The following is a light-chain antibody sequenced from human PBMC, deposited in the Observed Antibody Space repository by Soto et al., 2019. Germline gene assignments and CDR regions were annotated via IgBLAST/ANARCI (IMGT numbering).Light chain of an antibody. CDR1: QSVTSSY. Sequence: EIVLTQSPGTLSLSPGERATLSCRASQSVTSSYLAWYQQKPGQAPRLLIYGASSRPTGIPDRFSGSGTGTAFTLTISRLEPEDFAVYYCQQYCSSPPATFGQGTKLEIK. V-gene: IGKV3-20*01. J-gene: IGKJ2*01. CDR3: QQYCSSPPAT. CDR2: GAS.